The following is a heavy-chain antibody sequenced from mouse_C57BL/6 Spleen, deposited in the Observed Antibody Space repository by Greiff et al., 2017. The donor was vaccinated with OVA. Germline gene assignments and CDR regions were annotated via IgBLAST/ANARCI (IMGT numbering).Heavy chain of an antibody. D-gene: IGHD2-4*01. Sequence: QVQLQQPGAELVKPGASVKLSCKASGYTFTSYWMHWVKQRPGQGLEWIGMIHPNSGSTNYNEKFKSKATLSVDKSSSTAYMQISSLTSECYAVYCCARSLDYDWFAYWGQGTLVTVSA. J-gene: IGHJ3*01. CDR3: ARSLDYDWFAY. CDR1: GYTFTSYW. V-gene: IGHV1-64*01. CDR2: IHPNSGST.